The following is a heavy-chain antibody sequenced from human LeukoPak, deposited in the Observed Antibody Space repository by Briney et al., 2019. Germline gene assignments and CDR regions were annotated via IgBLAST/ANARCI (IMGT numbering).Heavy chain of an antibody. D-gene: IGHD3-22*01. Sequence: ASVKVSCKVSGYTLTELSMHWVRQAPGKGLEWMGGFDPEDGETIYAQKFQGRVTMTEDTSTDTAYMELSSLRSEDTAVYYCATPPKNYYDSSGNDAFDIWGQGTMVTVSS. CDR3: ATPPKNYYDSSGNDAFDI. CDR2: FDPEDGET. J-gene: IGHJ3*02. V-gene: IGHV1-24*01. CDR1: GYTLTELS.